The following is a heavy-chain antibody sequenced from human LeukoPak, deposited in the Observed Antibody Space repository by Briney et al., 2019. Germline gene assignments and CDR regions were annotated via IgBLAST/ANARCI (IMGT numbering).Heavy chain of an antibody. J-gene: IGHJ5*02. CDR3: AREVDDSSGYYSP. CDR1: GGTFSSYA. Sequence: VASVKVSCKASGGTFSSYAISWVRQAPGQGLEWMGRIIPIFGTANYAQKFQGRVTITTDESTSTAYMELSSLRSEDTAVYYCAREVDDSSGYYSPWGQGTLVTVSS. D-gene: IGHD3-22*01. CDR2: IIPIFGTA. V-gene: IGHV1-69*05.